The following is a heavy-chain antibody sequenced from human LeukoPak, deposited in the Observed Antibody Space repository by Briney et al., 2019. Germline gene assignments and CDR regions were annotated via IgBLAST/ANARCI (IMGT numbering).Heavy chain of an antibody. Sequence: SETLSLTCAVYGGSFSGYYWTWIRQPPGKGLEWVGSIYYSGSTYYNPSLKSRVTISVDTSKNQFSLKLSSVTAADTAVYYCARAVVQWLAYRHDAFDIWGQGTMVTVSS. V-gene: IGHV4-34*01. CDR2: IYYSGST. J-gene: IGHJ3*02. CDR3: ARAVVQWLAYRHDAFDI. D-gene: IGHD3-3*01. CDR1: GGSFSGYY.